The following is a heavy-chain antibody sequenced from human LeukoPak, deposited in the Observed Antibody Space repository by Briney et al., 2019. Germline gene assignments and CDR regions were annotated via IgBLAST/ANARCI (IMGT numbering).Heavy chain of an antibody. V-gene: IGHV4-59*06. CDR3: AREHNGGDGYNYWAFDI. Sequence: PSETLSLTCTVSGGSISSYYWSWIRQHPGKGLEWIGYIYYSGSTYYNPSLKSRVTISVDTSKNQFSLKLSSVTAADTAVYYCAREHNGGDGYNYWAFDIWGQGTMVTVSS. J-gene: IGHJ3*02. CDR2: IYYSGST. D-gene: IGHD5-24*01. CDR1: GGSISSYY.